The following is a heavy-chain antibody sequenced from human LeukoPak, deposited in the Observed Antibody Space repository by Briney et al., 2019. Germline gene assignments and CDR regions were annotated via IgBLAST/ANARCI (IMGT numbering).Heavy chain of an antibody. J-gene: IGHJ6*02. Sequence: ASVKVSCKASGYTFTDYYMHWVQQAPGKGLEWMGRVDPEDGETIYAEKFQGRVAITEDTSTDTAYMELSRLRSDDTAVYYCARDSGREWLLLSTGYYGMDVWGQGTTVTVSS. CDR2: VDPEDGET. CDR3: ARDSGREWLLLSTGYYGMDV. CDR1: GYTFTDYY. V-gene: IGHV1-69-2*01. D-gene: IGHD3-22*01.